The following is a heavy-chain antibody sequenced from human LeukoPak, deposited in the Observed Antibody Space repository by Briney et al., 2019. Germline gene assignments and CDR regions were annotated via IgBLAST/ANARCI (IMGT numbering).Heavy chain of an antibody. Sequence: GGSLRLSCAASGFTFRDYSDYWMSWVRQAPGKGLEWVANIKQDGSEKYYVDSVKGRFTISRDNATNSLFLQMNSLRAEDTALYYFARVGRYSYAHNSWGQGTLVTVSS. D-gene: IGHD5-18*01. CDR1: GFTFRDYSDYW. CDR3: ARVGRYSYAHNS. J-gene: IGHJ4*02. V-gene: IGHV3-7*01. CDR2: IKQDGSEK.